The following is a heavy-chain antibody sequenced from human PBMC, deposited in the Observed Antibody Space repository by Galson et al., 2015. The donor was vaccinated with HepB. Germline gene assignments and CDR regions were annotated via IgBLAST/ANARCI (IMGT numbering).Heavy chain of an antibody. J-gene: IGHJ6*02. CDR1: GGTFSSYA. CDR2: IIPIFGIA. CDR3: ARGARTEYYYYYGMDV. Sequence: SVKVSCKASGGTFSSYAISWVRQAPGQGLEWMGGIIPIFGIANYAQKFQGRVTITADESTSTAYMELSSLRSEDTAVYYCARGARTEYYYYYGMDVWGQGTTVTVSS. D-gene: IGHD1-1*01. V-gene: IGHV1-69*13.